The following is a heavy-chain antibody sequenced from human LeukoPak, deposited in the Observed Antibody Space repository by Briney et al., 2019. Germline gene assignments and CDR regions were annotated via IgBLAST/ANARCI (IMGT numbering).Heavy chain of an antibody. CDR2: IYPGDSDA. CDR1: GYSFTSYW. J-gene: IGHJ6*02. D-gene: IGHD2-15*01. V-gene: IGHV5-51*01. CDR3: ARDFEEVGAAAGMDV. Sequence: GESLKISCKGSGYSFTSYWIGWVRQMPGKGLEWMGIIYPGDSDARYSPSFQGQVTISADKSISTAYLQWSSLKASDTAMYYCARDFEEVGAAAGMDVWGQGTTVTVSS.